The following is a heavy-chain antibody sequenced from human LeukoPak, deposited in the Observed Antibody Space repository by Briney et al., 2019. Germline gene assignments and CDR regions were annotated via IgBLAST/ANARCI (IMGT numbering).Heavy chain of an antibody. CDR1: GGSISSYY. CDR3: ARHSFEGWVRGVTACNWFDP. V-gene: IGHV4-59*08. D-gene: IGHD3-10*01. Sequence: SETLSLTCTVSGGSISSYYWSWIRQPPGKGLEWIGYIYYSGSTNYNPSLKSRVTISVDTSKNQFSLKLSSVTAADTAVYYCARHSFEGWVRGVTACNWFDPWGQGTLVTVSS. J-gene: IGHJ5*02. CDR2: IYYSGST.